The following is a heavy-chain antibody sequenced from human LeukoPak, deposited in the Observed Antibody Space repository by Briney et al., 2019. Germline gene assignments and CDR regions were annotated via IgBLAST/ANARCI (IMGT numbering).Heavy chain of an antibody. D-gene: IGHD3-22*01. J-gene: IGHJ4*02. CDR3: ARGYTMIAN. Sequence: NTGGSLRLSCAASGFTFSNYWMYWVRQVPGKGLVWVSSISSSSSYIYYADSVKGRFTISRDNAKNSLYLQMNSLRAEDTAVYYCARGYTMIANWGQGTLVTVSS. CDR1: GFTFSNYW. V-gene: IGHV3-21*01. CDR2: ISSSSSYI.